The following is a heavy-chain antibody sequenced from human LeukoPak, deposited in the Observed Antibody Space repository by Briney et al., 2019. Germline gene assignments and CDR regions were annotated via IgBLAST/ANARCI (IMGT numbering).Heavy chain of an antibody. J-gene: IGHJ6*02. CDR1: GFTFSSYA. V-gene: IGHV3-23*01. CDR2: ISGSGGST. D-gene: IGHD6-13*01. Sequence: PGGSLRLSCAASGFTFSSYAMSRVRQAPGKGLEWVSAISGSGGSTYYADSVKGRFTISRDNSKNTLYLQMNSLRAEDTAVYYCANGDIAAAGNYYYYGMDVWGQGTTVTVSS. CDR3: ANGDIAAAGNYYYYGMDV.